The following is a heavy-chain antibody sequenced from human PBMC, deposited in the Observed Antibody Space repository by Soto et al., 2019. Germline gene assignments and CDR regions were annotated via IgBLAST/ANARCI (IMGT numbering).Heavy chain of an antibody. Sequence: ASVKVSCKASGYTFTGYYVHCVREAPGQGLEWMGWINPETGGTSYAQKFQGRVTLSRDTSINTAYLELSRLRFDDAAVYFCARERYQVISDGMDVWGQGTTVTVS. D-gene: IGHD2-2*01. CDR1: GYTFTGYY. CDR3: ARERYQVISDGMDV. V-gene: IGHV1-2*02. CDR2: INPETGGT. J-gene: IGHJ6*02.